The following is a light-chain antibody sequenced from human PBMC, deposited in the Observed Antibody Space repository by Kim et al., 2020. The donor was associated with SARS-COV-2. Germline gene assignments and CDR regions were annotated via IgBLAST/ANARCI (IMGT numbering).Light chain of an antibody. Sequence: AFVGKRVTITCRAGQSISRRLAWDQRKPGEAPKHLIYDASSLESGVPSRFSGSGSGTEFTLTISSLQPDDFATYYCQHYHYYSTFGQGTKVDIK. J-gene: IGKJ1*01. V-gene: IGKV1-5*01. CDR1: QSISRR. CDR2: DAS. CDR3: QHYHYYST.